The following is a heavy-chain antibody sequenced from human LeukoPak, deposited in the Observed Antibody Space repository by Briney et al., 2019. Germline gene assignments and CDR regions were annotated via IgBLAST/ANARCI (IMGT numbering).Heavy chain of an antibody. Sequence: SGGSLRLSCAASGFTFSSYSMNWVRQAPGKGLEWVSYISSSSSTIYYADSVKGRFTISRDNAKNSLYLQMNSLRAEDTAVYYCASFLYDSSGYYGLGGDYWGQGTLVTVSS. CDR3: ASFLYDSSGYYGLGGDY. V-gene: IGHV3-48*04. CDR2: ISSSSSTI. J-gene: IGHJ4*02. CDR1: GFTFSSYS. D-gene: IGHD3-22*01.